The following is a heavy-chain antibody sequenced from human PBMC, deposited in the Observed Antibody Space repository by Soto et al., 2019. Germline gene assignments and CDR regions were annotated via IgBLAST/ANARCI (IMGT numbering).Heavy chain of an antibody. J-gene: IGHJ4*02. Sequence: QITLKESGPTLVKPTQTLTLTCTFSGFSLSTSGVGVGWIRQPPGKALEWLALIFWDDDKRYSPSLKSRLTITKDPSRNHVVLTMTNMDPVDTATYYCAHRGTYFYGSGTYYNFLDYWGQGTLVTVSS. CDR3: AHRGTYFYGSGTYYNFLDY. D-gene: IGHD3-10*01. CDR1: GFSLSTSGVG. CDR2: IFWDDDK. V-gene: IGHV2-5*02.